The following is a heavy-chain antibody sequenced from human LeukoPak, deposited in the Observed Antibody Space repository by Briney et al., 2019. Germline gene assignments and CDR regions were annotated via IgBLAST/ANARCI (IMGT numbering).Heavy chain of an antibody. CDR3: AKDYHIVATIAPFDY. D-gene: IGHD5-12*01. V-gene: IGHV3-30*18. CDR2: ISYDGSNK. CDR1: GFTFSSYA. J-gene: IGHJ4*02. Sequence: GGSLRLSCAASGFTFSSYAMSWVRQAPGKGLEWVAVISYDGSNKYYADSVKGRFTISRDNSKNTLYLQMNSLRAEDTAVYYCAKDYHIVATIAPFDYWGQGTLVTVSS.